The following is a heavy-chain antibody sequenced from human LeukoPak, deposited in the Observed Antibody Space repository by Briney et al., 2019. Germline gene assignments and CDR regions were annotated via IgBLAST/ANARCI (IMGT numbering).Heavy chain of an antibody. J-gene: IGHJ1*01. CDR1: GFTFSSYS. D-gene: IGHD2-8*01. CDR2: ISSSSSTI. CDR3: ARALMLGYYYQYSQH. Sequence: GGSLRLSCAASGFTFSSYSMNWVRQAPGKGLEWVSYISSSSSTIYYADSVKGRFTISRDNAKNSLYLQMNSLRDEDTAVYYCARALMLGYYYQYSQHWGQGTLVTVSS. V-gene: IGHV3-48*02.